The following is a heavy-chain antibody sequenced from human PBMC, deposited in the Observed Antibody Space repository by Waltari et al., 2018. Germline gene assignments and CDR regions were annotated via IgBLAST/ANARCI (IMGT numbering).Heavy chain of an antibody. D-gene: IGHD6-19*01. J-gene: IGHJ4*02. V-gene: IGHV3-7*02. CDR3: ASVRSGWDF. Sequence: EVQLVESGGGLVHPGGSLRLSGAASGFSFSSYWMSWVRQAPGKGLEWVASIKQDGSDKHYMDSVRGRFTISRDNAKKSLYLEMNRLIDDDTAVYYCASVRSGWDFWGQGTLVTVSP. CDR2: IKQDGSDK. CDR1: GFSFSSYW.